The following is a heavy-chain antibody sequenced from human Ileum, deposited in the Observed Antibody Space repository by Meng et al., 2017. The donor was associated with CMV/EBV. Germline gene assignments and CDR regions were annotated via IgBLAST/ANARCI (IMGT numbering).Heavy chain of an antibody. CDR3: ARGRYGPPRY. CDR1: GVSFSGYY. CDR2: INHSGST. D-gene: IGHD5-18*01. J-gene: IGHJ4*02. Sequence: LSLPCAVYGVSFSGYYWSWIRQPPGKELEWIGEINHSGSTNYTPSLKSRVTISVDTSKNQFSLKLSSVTAADTAVYYCARGRYGPPRYWGQGTLVTVSS. V-gene: IGHV4-34*01.